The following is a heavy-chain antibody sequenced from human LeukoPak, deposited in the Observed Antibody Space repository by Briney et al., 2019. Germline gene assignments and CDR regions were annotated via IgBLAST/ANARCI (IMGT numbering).Heavy chain of an antibody. CDR3: ARGRDLFDS. CDR2: ISSSSGTI. CDR1: GFTFNTYS. J-gene: IGHJ4*02. Sequence: GGSLRLSCVASGFTFNTYSMNWFRQAPGKGLEWISYISSSSGTIYYADSVKGRFTISRDNAKNSLYLQMNSLRAEDTAVYYCARGRDLFDSWGQGTLVIVSS. V-gene: IGHV3-48*04.